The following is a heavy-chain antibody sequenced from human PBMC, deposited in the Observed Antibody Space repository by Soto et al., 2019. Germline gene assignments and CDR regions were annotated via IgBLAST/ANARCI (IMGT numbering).Heavy chain of an antibody. CDR2: IYYSGST. CDR3: ARGPGGGFGVDERENWFDP. J-gene: IGHJ5*02. V-gene: IGHV4-59*01. CDR1: GGSISSYY. Sequence: SETLSLTCTVSGGSISSYYWSWIRQPPGKGLEWIGYIYYSGSTNYNPSLKSRVTISVGKSKNQFTLKLSSVTAADTAVYYCARGPGGGFGVDERENWFDPWGQGTLVTVSS. D-gene: IGHD3-3*01.